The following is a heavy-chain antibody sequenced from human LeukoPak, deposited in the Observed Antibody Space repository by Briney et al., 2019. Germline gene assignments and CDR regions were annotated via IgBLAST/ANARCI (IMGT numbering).Heavy chain of an antibody. D-gene: IGHD6-19*01. CDR1: GFTFSDYY. J-gene: IGHJ3*02. CDR2: ISSSGSTI. V-gene: IGHV3-11*04. CDR3: AKKRGSIPVAVTGGAFDI. Sequence: GGSLRLSCAASGFTFSDYYMSWIRQAPGKGLEWVSYISSSGSTIYYADSVKGRFTISRDNSKNTLYLQMNSLRVEDTAMYYCAKKRGSIPVAVTGGAFDIWGQGIMVTVSS.